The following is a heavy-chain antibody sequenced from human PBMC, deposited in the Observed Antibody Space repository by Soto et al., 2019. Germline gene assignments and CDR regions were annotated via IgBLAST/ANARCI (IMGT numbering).Heavy chain of an antibody. CDR3: ARGPQYYDFWSGYSGDNWFDP. V-gene: IGHV3-7*03. Sequence: EVQLVESGGGLVQPGGSQRLSCAASGFTFSSYWMSWVRQAPGKGLEWVANIKQDGSEKYYVDSVKGRFTISRDNAKNSLYLQMNSLRAEYTALYYCARGPQYYDFWSGYSGDNWFDPWGQGTLVTVSS. CDR2: IKQDGSEK. D-gene: IGHD3-3*01. CDR1: GFTFSSYW. J-gene: IGHJ5*02.